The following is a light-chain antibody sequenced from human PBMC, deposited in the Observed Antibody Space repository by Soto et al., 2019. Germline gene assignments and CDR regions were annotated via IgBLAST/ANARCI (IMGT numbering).Light chain of an antibody. V-gene: IGKV1-5*01. CDR2: DAS. Sequence: DIQMTQSPSTLAASVGDRVTITCRASQRISNSLAWYQQKPGKAPKLLIYDASGLEGGVPPRFSGSGSGTEFILTINRLQPDDFATYYCQQYNSYWTFGQGTKVEIK. CDR1: QRISNS. J-gene: IGKJ1*01. CDR3: QQYNSYWT.